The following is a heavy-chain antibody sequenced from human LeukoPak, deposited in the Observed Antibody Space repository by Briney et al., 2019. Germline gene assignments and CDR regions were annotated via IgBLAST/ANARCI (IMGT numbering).Heavy chain of an antibody. CDR3: ARTDGYDTPFEY. J-gene: IGHJ4*02. Sequence: GESLKISCKGSGYTFATYWIAWVRQMPGKGLEWMGIIWPDDSDSRYSPSFRGQVTMSADKSISTAYLQWSRLEPSDTAMYFCARTDGYDTPFEYWGQGTPVTVSS. CDR2: IWPDDSDS. V-gene: IGHV5-51*01. CDR1: GYTFATYW. D-gene: IGHD5-12*01.